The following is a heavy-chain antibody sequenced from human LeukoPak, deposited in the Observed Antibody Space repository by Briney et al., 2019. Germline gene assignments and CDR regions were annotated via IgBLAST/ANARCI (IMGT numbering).Heavy chain of an antibody. J-gene: IGHJ4*02. CDR2: ISWNSGSI. V-gene: IGHV3-9*01. D-gene: IGHD6-19*01. Sequence: GRSLRLSCAASGFTFDDYAMHWVRQAPGKGLEWVSGISWNSGSIGYADSVKGRFTISRDNAKNSLYLQMNSLRAKDTALYYCARSPYSSGWYYFDYWGQGTLVTVSS. CDR1: GFTFDDYA. CDR3: ARSPYSSGWYYFDY.